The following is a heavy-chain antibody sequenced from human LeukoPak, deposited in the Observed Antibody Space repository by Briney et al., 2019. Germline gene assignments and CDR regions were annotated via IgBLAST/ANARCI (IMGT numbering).Heavy chain of an antibody. CDR1: GGSISSYY. V-gene: IGHV4-4*09. CDR3: ARGVPVDF. J-gene: IGHJ4*02. CDR2: IYTSGNT. Sequence: SETLSLTCTVSGGSISSYYWSWIRQPPGRGLEWIGYIYTSGNTNYNPSLKSRLSMSLDTSMNQVSLRLSSVTAADTAVYYCARGVPVDFRGQGTLVTVSS.